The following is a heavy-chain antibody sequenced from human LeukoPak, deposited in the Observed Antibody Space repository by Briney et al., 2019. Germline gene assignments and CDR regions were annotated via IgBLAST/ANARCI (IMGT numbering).Heavy chain of an antibody. CDR3: ARGRTVGATNRIYYYYGMDV. Sequence: ETLSLTCAVYGGSFSGYYWSWIRQPPGKGLEWIGEINHSGSTNYNPSLKSRVTISVDTSKNQFSLKLSSVTAADTAVYYCARGRTVGATNRIYYYYGMDVWGQGTTVTVSS. V-gene: IGHV4-34*01. J-gene: IGHJ6*02. D-gene: IGHD1-26*01. CDR2: INHSGST. CDR1: GGSFSGYY.